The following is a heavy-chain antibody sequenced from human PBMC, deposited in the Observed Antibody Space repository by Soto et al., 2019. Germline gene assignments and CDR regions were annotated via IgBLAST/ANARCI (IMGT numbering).Heavy chain of an antibody. CDR2: IYYSGST. D-gene: IGHD6-6*01. Sequence: SQTLSLTCTVSVVSISSGDYYWIWMRQPPGKGLEWIGYIYYSGSTYYNPSLKSRVTISVDTSKNQFSLKLSSVTAADTAVYYCANENSSYSWFDPWGQGTLVIVSS. CDR1: VVSISSGDYY. J-gene: IGHJ5*02. CDR3: ANENSSYSWFDP. V-gene: IGHV4-30-4*01.